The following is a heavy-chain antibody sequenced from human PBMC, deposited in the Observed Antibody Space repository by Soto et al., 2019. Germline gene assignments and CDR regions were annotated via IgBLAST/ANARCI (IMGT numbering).Heavy chain of an antibody. CDR2: ISGSGGST. Sequence: PGGSLRLSCAASGFTFSSYAMSWVRQAPGKGLEWVSAISGSGGSTYYADSVKGRFTISRDNSKNTLYLQMNSLRAEDTAVYYCAKPIKYCSSTSCYFDYWGQGTLVTVSS. D-gene: IGHD2-2*01. CDR3: AKPIKYCSSTSCYFDY. V-gene: IGHV3-23*01. CDR1: GFTFSSYA. J-gene: IGHJ4*02.